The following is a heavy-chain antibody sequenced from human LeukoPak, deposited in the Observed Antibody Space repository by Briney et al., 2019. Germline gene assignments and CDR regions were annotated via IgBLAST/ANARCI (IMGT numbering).Heavy chain of an antibody. Sequence: GALRLSCAASGFTFSSYAMSWVRPAPGKGLEWVSAISGSGGSTYYAASVKGRFTISRDNSKDTLYLQMNSLRAEDTAVYYCAKESGYYYYMDVWGKGTTVTVSS. CDR2: ISGSGGST. CDR3: AKESGYYYYMDV. CDR1: GFTFSSYA. V-gene: IGHV3-23*01. J-gene: IGHJ6*03.